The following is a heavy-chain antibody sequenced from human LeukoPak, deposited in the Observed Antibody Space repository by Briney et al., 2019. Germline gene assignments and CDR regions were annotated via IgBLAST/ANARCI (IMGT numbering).Heavy chain of an antibody. CDR3: ARDPYSGSYGNNYYYYMDV. D-gene: IGHD5-12*01. CDR1: EFTFSNYN. J-gene: IGHJ6*03. Sequence: GGSLRLSCEASEFTFSNYNMNWVRQAPGQRLEWVSSITSSSTYVFYADSVKSRFTISRDNAQNSLYLQMNSLRAEDTAVYYCARDPYSGSYGNNYYYYMDVWGKGTTVTISS. CDR2: ITSSSTYV. V-gene: IGHV3-21*01.